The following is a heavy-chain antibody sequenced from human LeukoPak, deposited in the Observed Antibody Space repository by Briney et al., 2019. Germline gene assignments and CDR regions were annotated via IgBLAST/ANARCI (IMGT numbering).Heavy chain of an antibody. J-gene: IGHJ4*02. Sequence: SETLSLTCTVSGGSISSSSSYWGWIRQPPGKGLEWIGSIYYSGSTYYNPSLKSRVTISVDTSKNQFSLKLSSVTAADTAVYYCARHVVAAAVIDYWGQGTLVTVSS. V-gene: IGHV4-39*01. CDR2: IYYSGST. CDR3: ARHVVAAAVIDY. D-gene: IGHD6-13*01. CDR1: GGSISSSSSY.